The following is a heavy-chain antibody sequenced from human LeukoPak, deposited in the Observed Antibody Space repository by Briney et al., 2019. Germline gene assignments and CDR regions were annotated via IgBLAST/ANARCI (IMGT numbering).Heavy chain of an antibody. CDR3: ATESLGVGALNI. V-gene: IGHV1-24*01. J-gene: IGHJ3*02. CDR2: FHPEDGET. Sequence: ASVKVSCKVSGYTLTELSMHWVRQAPGKGLECMGGFHPEDGETIYAQKFQGRVTMTEDTSTDTAYMELSSLRSEDTAMYYCATESLGVGALNIWGQGTMVTVSS. CDR1: GYTLTELS.